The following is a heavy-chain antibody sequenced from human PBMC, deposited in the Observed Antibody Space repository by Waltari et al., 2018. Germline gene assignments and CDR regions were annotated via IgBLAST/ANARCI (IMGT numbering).Heavy chain of an antibody. CDR3: AKGGEVAVPVRYSRSAFDI. V-gene: IGHV4-30-4*08. D-gene: IGHD3-16*01. Sequence: QVQLQESGPGLVKPSQTLSLTCTVSGGSIISGDNYWPWIRLPPGKGLEWIGSTSHSGITIFNPSLKRRGTISSDTSKNQFSLKLNSVTAADTAVYYCAKGGEVAVPVRYSRSAFDIWGQGTMVTVSS. CDR1: GGSIISGDNY. CDR2: TSHSGIT. J-gene: IGHJ3*02.